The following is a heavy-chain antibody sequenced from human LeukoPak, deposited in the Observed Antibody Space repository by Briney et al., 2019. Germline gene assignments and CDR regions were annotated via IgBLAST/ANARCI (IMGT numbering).Heavy chain of an antibody. CDR1: GFTVSSNY. J-gene: IGHJ4*02. V-gene: IGHV3-53*01. Sequence: PGGSLRLSCAASGFTVSSNYMSWVRQAPGKGLEWVSVIYSGGSTYYADSVKGRFTISRDNSKNTLYLQMNSLRAEDTAVYYCARVRYGGTFDYWGQGTLVTVSS. CDR3: ARVRYGGTFDY. D-gene: IGHD3-10*01. CDR2: IYSGGST.